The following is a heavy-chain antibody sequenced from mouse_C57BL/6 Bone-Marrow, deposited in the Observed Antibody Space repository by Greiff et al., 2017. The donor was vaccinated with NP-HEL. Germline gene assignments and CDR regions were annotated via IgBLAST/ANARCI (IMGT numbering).Heavy chain of an antibody. V-gene: IGHV5-6*01. J-gene: IGHJ4*01. Sequence: EVKLVESGGDLVKPGGSLKLSCAASGFTFSSYGMSWVRQTPDKRLEWVATISSGGSYTYYPDGVKGRFTISRDNAKNTLYLQMSSLKAEDTAMYYCASGVAMDYWGQGTSVTVSS. CDR1: GFTFSSYG. CDR3: ASGVAMDY. CDR2: ISSGGSYT.